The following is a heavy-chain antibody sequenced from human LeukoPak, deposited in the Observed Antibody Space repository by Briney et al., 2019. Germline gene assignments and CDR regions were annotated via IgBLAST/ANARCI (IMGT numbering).Heavy chain of an antibody. D-gene: IGHD1-26*01. CDR3: THGGSYSDY. V-gene: IGHV2-5*01. J-gene: IGHJ4*02. CDR1: GFSLRTSGVG. CDR2: IYWNDDK. Sequence: SGPTLVNPTQTLTLTCTFSGFSLRTSGVGVGWIRQPPGQALEWLALIYWNDDKRYSPSLKSRLTIAKDTSKNRVVLTMTNMDPVDTATYYCTHGGSYSDYWGQGTLVTVSS.